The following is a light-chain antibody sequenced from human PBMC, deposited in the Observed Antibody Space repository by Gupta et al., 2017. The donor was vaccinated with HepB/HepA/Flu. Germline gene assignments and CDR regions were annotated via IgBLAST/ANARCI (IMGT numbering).Light chain of an antibody. V-gene: IGLV1-47*01. CDR2: RND. CDR3: ATWGDSLSGPV. CDR1: SSNIGSNY. J-gene: IGLJ2*01. Sequence: QSVLTQPPSASGTPGQRVTISCSGSSSNIGSNYVYWYQQLPGTAPKLLSYRNDHRPSGVPDRFSGSKSGTSDSLAISGLRSEDEAEYYCATWGDSLSGPVFGGGTKLTVL.